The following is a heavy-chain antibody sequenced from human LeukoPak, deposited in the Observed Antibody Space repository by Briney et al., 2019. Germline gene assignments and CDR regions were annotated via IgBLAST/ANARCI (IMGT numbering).Heavy chain of an antibody. CDR1: GFSFSSYC. V-gene: IGHV3-7*01. Sequence: GSLRLSCAASGFSFSSYCMSWVRQAPGKGLEWVANIKQDGSQKYYVDSVKGRFTISRDNAKNSLYLRMNSLRAEDTAVYYCARGWDYGDAFDIWGQGTMVSVSS. CDR3: ARGWDYGDAFDI. CDR2: IKQDGSQK. D-gene: IGHD4-17*01. J-gene: IGHJ3*02.